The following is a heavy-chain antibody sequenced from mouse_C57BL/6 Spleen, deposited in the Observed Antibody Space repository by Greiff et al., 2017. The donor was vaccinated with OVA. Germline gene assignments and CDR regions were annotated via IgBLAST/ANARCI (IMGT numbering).Heavy chain of an antibody. CDR2: IYPRSGNT. Sequence: QVQLQQSGAELARPGASVKLSCKASGYTFTSYGISWVKQRPGQGLEWIGEIYPRSGNTYYNEKFKGKATLTADKSSSTAYMELRSLTSEDSAVXFCARGLLTGTYDYWGQGTTLTVSS. CDR1: GYTFTSYG. CDR3: ARGLLTGTYDY. J-gene: IGHJ2*01. V-gene: IGHV1-81*01. D-gene: IGHD4-1*01.